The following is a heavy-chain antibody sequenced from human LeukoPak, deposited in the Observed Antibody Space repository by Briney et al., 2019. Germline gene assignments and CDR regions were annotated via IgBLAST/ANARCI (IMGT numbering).Heavy chain of an antibody. Sequence: GRSLRLSCAASGFTFSSYAMHWVRQAPGKGLEWVAVISYDGSNKYYADSVKGRFTISRDNSKNTLYLQMNSLRAEDTAVYYCARDAAAGYYYYGMDVWGQGTTVTVSS. V-gene: IGHV3-30-3*01. CDR1: GFTFSSYA. J-gene: IGHJ6*02. D-gene: IGHD6-13*01. CDR2: ISYDGSNK. CDR3: ARDAAAGYYYYGMDV.